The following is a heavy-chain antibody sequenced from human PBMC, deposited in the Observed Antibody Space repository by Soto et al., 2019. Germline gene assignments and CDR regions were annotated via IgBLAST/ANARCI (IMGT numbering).Heavy chain of an antibody. D-gene: IGHD6-13*01. CDR3: ARRTNTAGGGFDS. CDR1: GGSISSSSYH. Sequence: SETRSLTCTVSGGSISSSSYHWGWIRQPPGKGLEWIGSIDYSGTTSYNASLNSRVTISADTSKNQFSLKLSSVTAADTALYYCARRTNTAGGGFDSWGQGALVTVSS. J-gene: IGHJ5*01. V-gene: IGHV4-39*01. CDR2: IDYSGTT.